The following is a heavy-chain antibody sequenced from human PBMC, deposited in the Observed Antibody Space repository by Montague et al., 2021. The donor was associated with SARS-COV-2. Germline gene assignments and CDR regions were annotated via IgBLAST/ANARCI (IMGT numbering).Heavy chain of an antibody. CDR3: ARQSGRLWGIAVAGAFDY. J-gene: IGHJ4*02. CDR1: GGSISSYY. D-gene: IGHD6-19*01. CDR2: IYCSGST. V-gene: IGHV4-59*08. Sequence: SETLSLTCTVSGGSISSYYWSWIRQPPGKGLEWIGYIYCSGSTNYNPSLKSRVTIPVDTSKKQFSLKLSSVTAADTAVYYCARQSGRLWGIAVAGAFDYWGQGTLVTVSS.